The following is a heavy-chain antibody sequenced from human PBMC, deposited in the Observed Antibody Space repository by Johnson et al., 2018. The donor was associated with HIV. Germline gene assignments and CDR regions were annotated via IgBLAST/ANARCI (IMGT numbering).Heavy chain of an antibody. J-gene: IGHJ3*01. D-gene: IGHD3-22*01. V-gene: IGHV3-30*14. CDR2: ISYDGSTE. CDR1: GFTFSNYA. Sequence: QVQLVESGGGVVQPGGSLRLSCAASGFTFSNYAVHWVRQAPGKGLEWVAVISYDGSTEYYADSVKGRFTISRDNSKNTLYLQMGSLRAEDMAVYSCARGGYYYDGDGAFDFWGQGTIVTVPS. CDR3: ARGGYYYDGDGAFDF.